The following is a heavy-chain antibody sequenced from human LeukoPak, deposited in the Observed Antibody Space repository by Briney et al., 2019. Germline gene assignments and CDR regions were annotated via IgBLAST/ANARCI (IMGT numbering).Heavy chain of an antibody. J-gene: IGHJ4*02. D-gene: IGHD2-2*01. CDR2: IYHSGST. Sequence: NSSETLSLTCAVSGYSISSGYYWCWLRQPPGKGLEWIGNIYHSGSTYYNPSLKSRVTISVDTSKNQFSLKLSSVTAADTAVYYCARLPYHCSSSSCNPTGPDYWGQGTLVIVSS. V-gene: IGHV4-38-2*01. CDR3: ARLPYHCSSSSCNPTGPDY. CDR1: GYSISSGYY.